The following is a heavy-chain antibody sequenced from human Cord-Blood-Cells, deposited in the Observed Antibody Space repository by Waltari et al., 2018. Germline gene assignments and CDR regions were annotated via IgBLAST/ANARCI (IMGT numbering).Heavy chain of an antibody. D-gene: IGHD4-4*01. V-gene: IGHV3-53*01. CDR3: ARDRLHYNWFDP. CDR1: GFTVSSNY. Sequence: EVQLVESGGGLIQPGGSLRLSCAASGFTVSSNYMSWVRQAPGKGREWVSGIYSGGSTYYADSVKGRFTISRDNSKNTLYLQMNSLRAEDTAVYYCARDRLHYNWFDPWGQGTLVTVSS. CDR2: IYSGGST. J-gene: IGHJ5*02.